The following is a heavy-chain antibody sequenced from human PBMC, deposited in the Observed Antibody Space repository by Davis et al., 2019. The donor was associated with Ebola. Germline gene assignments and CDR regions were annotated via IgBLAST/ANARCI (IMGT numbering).Heavy chain of an antibody. D-gene: IGHD6-19*01. CDR3: AISIAVAGKAVQH. V-gene: IGHV5-51*01. CDR2: IYPRDSDT. Sequence: QISCKASAYDFSTFCIACVRQMPGKGLEWMGMIYPRDSDTSYSPSFQGQVTISAEKSISTAYLQWSSLKASDTAMYYCAISIAVAGKAVQHCGQGTLVTVSS. CDR1: AYDFSTFC. J-gene: IGHJ1*01.